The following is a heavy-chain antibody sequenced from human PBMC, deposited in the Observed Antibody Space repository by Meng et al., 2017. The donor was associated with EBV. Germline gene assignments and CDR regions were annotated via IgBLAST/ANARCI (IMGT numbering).Heavy chain of an antibody. J-gene: IGHJ4*02. CDR1: GGTFRSDA. CDR2: LIPMVGAP. V-gene: IGHV1-69*01. D-gene: IGHD3-10*01. CDR3: ASESGRGFTPDY. Sequence: QVQFLQSGAEVQKPGSSGKVSCRTSGGTFRSDAVSWVRQAPGQGLEWMGGLIPMVGAPHYAQKFQGRVTIIADESTSTHSMELNSLRSEDTAMYYCASESGRGFTPDYWGQGTLVTVSS.